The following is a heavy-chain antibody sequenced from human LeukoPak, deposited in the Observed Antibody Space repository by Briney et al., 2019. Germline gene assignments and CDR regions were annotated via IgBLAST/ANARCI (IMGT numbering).Heavy chain of an antibody. Sequence: QPGGSLRLSCAASGFTFDDSAMHWVRQPPGKGLEWVSGISWNSGDIGYADSVKGRFTISRDKAKNSLYLQMNSLRAEDTALYYCAKASTEWLRVAWYFELWGRGTLVTVSS. J-gene: IGHJ2*01. CDR1: GFTFDDSA. CDR3: AKASTEWLRVAWYFEL. V-gene: IGHV3-9*01. CDR2: ISWNSGDI. D-gene: IGHD5-12*01.